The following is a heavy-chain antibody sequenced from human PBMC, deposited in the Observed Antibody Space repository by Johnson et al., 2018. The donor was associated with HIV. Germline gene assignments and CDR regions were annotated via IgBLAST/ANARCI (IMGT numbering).Heavy chain of an antibody. J-gene: IGHJ3*02. D-gene: IGHD3-10*01. CDR2: ISGGST. CDR1: RFTFSSYG. V-gene: IGHV3-38*03. CDR3: ARPLGGAFDI. Sequence: VQLVESGGGVVQPGRSLRLSCAASRFTFSSYGMHWVRQAPGKGLEWVSSISGGSTYYADSRKGRFTISRDNSKNTLYLQMNSLRAEDTAVYYCARPLGGAFDIWGQGITVTVSS.